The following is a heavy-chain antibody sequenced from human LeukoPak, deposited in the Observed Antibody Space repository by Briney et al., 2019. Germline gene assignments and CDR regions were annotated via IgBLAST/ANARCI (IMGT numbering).Heavy chain of an antibody. Sequence: PGGSLRLSCAASGFTFSSYAMSWVRQAPGKGLEWVSAISGSGGSTYYADSVKGRFTISRDNSKNTLYLQMNSLRAEDTAVYYCAKDSMRELPPGTYYYYYGMDVWGQGTTVTVSS. D-gene: IGHD1-26*01. J-gene: IGHJ6*02. CDR3: AKDSMRELPPGTYYYYYGMDV. CDR2: ISGSGGST. V-gene: IGHV3-23*01. CDR1: GFTFSSYA.